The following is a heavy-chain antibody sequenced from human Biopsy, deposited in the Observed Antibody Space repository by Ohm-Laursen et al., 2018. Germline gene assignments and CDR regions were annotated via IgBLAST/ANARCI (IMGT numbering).Heavy chain of an antibody. CDR3: ARDSNRRAREGGMDV. D-gene: IGHD6-6*01. CDR2: ISETSSHI. Sequence: SLRLSCAASGFSVSSYDMNWVRQAPGKGLEWISYISETSSHIYDADSVRGRSTVARDIAKNSLYLQLNSLRVEDTAVYYCARDSNRRAREGGMDVWGQGTTVTVSS. J-gene: IGHJ6*02. V-gene: IGHV3-21*01. CDR1: GFSVSSYD.